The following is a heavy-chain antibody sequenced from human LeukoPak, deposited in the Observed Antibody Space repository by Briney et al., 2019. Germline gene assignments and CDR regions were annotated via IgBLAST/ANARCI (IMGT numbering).Heavy chain of an antibody. CDR3: ARHGTSGTNLNWFDP. CDR1: GGSIRSRDYY. V-gene: IGHV4-39*07. CDR2: IYYLGRT. Sequence: SETLSLTCTVSGGSIRSRDYYWGWIRQPPVKGLEWIGNIYYLGRTYYNPSLKSRVTISVDTPNNQFSLKLSSVTAADTAVYYCARHGTSGTNLNWFDPWGQGTLVTVSS. D-gene: IGHD1-1*01. J-gene: IGHJ5*02.